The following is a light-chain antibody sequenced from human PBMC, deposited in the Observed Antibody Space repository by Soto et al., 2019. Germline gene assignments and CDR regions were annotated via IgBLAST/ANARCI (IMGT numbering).Light chain of an antibody. CDR2: KAS. CDR1: QTISNW. CDR3: XXXXXXSAYT. Sequence: DIQMTQFPSTLSASIGDRVTITCRASQTISNWLAWYQQKPGKAPKLLIYKASSLETGVPSRFSGSGSGTEFTLTISSLXPXXXXXXXXXXXXXXSAYTFGQGTRLELK. J-gene: IGKJ2*01. V-gene: IGKV1-5*03.